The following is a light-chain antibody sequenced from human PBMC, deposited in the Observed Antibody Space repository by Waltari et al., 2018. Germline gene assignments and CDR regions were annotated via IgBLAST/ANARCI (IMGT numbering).Light chain of an antibody. CDR2: DAS. CDR3: QQANSFPVT. V-gene: IGKV1-33*01. Sequence: DIQMTQSPSPLSASVGDRVTITCQASQDISNYLNWYQQKPGKAPKLLIYDASNLETGVPSRFSGSGSGTDFTLTISSLQPEDFATYYCQQANSFPVTFGQGTRLEIK. CDR1: QDISNY. J-gene: IGKJ5*01.